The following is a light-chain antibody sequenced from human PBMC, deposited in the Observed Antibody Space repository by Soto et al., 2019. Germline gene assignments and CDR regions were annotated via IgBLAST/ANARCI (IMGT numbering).Light chain of an antibody. V-gene: IGKV3-11*01. CDR1: QSFRGL. CDR2: DAY. J-gene: IGKJ5*01. Sequence: EVVLTQSPVTLSLSPGERATLSCRASQSFRGLLAWYQQKPGQAPRLLIYDAYNMATGIPPRFSGSGSGTDFTLTISSLEPEASAVSYCQQRHMWPITFGQGTRLEIK. CDR3: QQRHMWPIT.